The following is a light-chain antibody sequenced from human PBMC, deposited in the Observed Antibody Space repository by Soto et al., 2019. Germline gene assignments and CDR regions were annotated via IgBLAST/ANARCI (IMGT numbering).Light chain of an antibody. J-gene: IGKJ4*01. V-gene: IGKV3-15*01. Sequence: EIVLTQSPGTLSLSPGERATLSCRASQSVSSNNLVWYQQKPGQAPRLLIYGASVRASGAPGRFRGSGSGTEFSLTIRRLKAEDFAVYYCQQYNNGPPATFGGGNKVDI. CDR1: QSVSSNN. CDR2: GAS. CDR3: QQYNNGPPAT.